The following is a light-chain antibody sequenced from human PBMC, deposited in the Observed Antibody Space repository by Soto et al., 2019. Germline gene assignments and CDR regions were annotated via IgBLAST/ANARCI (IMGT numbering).Light chain of an antibody. V-gene: IGLV2-8*01. J-gene: IGLJ3*02. Sequence: QSALTQPPSASGSPGQSVTISCTGTSSDVGNYNYVSWYQQHPGKAPKLMIYEVTKRPSGVPDRFSGSKSGNTASLTVSGLQAEDVADYYCSSYAGSKTLFGGGTKLTVL. CDR2: EVT. CDR3: SSYAGSKTL. CDR1: SSDVGNYNY.